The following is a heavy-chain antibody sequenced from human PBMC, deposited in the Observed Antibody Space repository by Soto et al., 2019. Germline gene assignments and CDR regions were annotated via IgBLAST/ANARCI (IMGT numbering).Heavy chain of an antibody. Sequence: GESLKLFCKGSRYSFTRYWIGWVPQMPAKGLEWMRVIYPGDYDTRYSPSFQGQVTISADKSIRTASLQWSSLKASDTAMYYCVFAVDTVGVYYYGMDVWGQGTTVTGSS. D-gene: IGHD5-12*01. J-gene: IGHJ6*01. CDR2: IYPGDYDT. CDR3: VFAVDTVGVYYYGMDV. V-gene: IGHV5-51*01. CDR1: RYSFTRYW.